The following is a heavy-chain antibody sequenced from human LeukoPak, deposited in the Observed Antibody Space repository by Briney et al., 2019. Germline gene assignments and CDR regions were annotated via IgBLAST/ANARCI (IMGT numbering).Heavy chain of an antibody. CDR3: ARESSVVVTAGGLVY. J-gene: IGHJ4*02. CDR1: GGTFSSYT. Sequence: GASVKVSCKASGGTFSSYTISWVRQAPGQGLEWMRRIIPILGIANYAQKFQGRVTITADKSTSTAHMELSSLRSEDTAVYYCARESSVVVTAGGLVYWGQGTLVTVSS. CDR2: IIPILGIA. V-gene: IGHV1-69*04. D-gene: IGHD2-21*02.